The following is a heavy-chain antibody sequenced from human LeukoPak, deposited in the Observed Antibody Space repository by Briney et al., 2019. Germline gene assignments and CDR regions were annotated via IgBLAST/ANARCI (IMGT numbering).Heavy chain of an antibody. D-gene: IGHD6-19*01. V-gene: IGHV6-1*01. CDR1: GDSVSSNSAA. Sequence: SQTLSLTCAISGDSVSSNSAAWNWIRQSPSRGLEWLGRTYYRSKWYNDYAVSVKSRIIINPDTSKNQFSLQLNSVTPEDTAVYYCARASVPYSSGWYILDYWGQGTLVTVSS. J-gene: IGHJ4*02. CDR3: ARASVPYSSGWYILDY. CDR2: TYYRSKWYN.